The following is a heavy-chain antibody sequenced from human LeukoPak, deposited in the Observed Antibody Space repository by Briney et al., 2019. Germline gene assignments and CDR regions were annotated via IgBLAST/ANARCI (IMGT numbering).Heavy chain of an antibody. CDR2: IYHSGST. CDR3: ARHQGSESRDTDHFDY. CDR1: GYSISSGYY. D-gene: IGHD3-10*01. Sequence: SETLSLTCTVSGYSISSGYYWGWIRQPPGKGLEWIGSIYHSGSTYYNPSLKSRVTISVDTSKNQFSLKLSSVTAADTAVYYCARHQGSESRDTDHFDYWGQGTLVTVSS. J-gene: IGHJ4*02. V-gene: IGHV4-38-2*02.